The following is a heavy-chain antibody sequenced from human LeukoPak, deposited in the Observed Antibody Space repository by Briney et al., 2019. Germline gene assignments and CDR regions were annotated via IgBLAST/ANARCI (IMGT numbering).Heavy chain of an antibody. CDR3: ARASGYSYGSNSDY. CDR2: ISSDGSNK. V-gene: IGHV3-30*03. J-gene: IGHJ4*02. Sequence: GGSLRLSCAASGFTFSSYGMHWVRQAPGKGLEWVTFISSDGSNKYYADSVKGRFTISRDNSKNTLYLQMNSLRAEDTAVYYCARASGYSYGSNSDYWGQGTLVTVSS. D-gene: IGHD5-18*01. CDR1: GFTFSSYG.